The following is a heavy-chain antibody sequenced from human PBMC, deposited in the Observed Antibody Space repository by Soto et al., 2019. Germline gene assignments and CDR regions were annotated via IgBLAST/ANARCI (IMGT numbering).Heavy chain of an antibody. D-gene: IGHD1-20*01. Sequence: ASVKVSCKASGFRFTSYDINWVRQATGQGLEWMGWMSPSSGNTAYAQKFQGRVTMTRNTSIGTAYMELSSLRSDDTAVYYCATGGYNWNDFGQWGQGTLVTVSS. CDR2: MSPSSGNT. J-gene: IGHJ4*02. CDR1: GFRFTSYD. V-gene: IGHV1-8*02. CDR3: ATGGYNWNDFGQ.